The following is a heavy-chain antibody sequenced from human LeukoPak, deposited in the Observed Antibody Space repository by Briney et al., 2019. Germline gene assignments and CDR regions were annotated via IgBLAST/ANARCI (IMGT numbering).Heavy chain of an antibody. Sequence: GGSLRLSCAASGFTFSSYAMNWVRQAPGKGLEWVAGISSGDRTFHAESVKGRFTISRDKSKDTLYLQMNSLRAEDTTVYYCARSTYYYDSSGYFPAYWGQGTLVTVSS. CDR2: ISSGDRT. V-gene: IGHV3-23*01. CDR1: GFTFSSYA. D-gene: IGHD3-22*01. CDR3: ARSTYYYDSSGYFPAY. J-gene: IGHJ4*02.